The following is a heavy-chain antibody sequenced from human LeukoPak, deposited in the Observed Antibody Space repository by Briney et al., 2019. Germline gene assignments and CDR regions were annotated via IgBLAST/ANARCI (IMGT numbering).Heavy chain of an antibody. J-gene: IGHJ4*02. CDR1: GYSXTIYY. CDR3: ARDLHLDIVVEPTATPLDY. V-gene: IGHV1-46*01. D-gene: IGHD2-2*02. CDR2: RNPSGGST. Sequence: ASVKVSCKASGYSXTIYYIHWVRQAPGQGLEWMGIRNPSGGSTRYAQKFQSRVTMTRDTSTSTVYMELSSLRSEDTAVYYCARDLHLDIVVEPTATPLDYWGQGTLVTVSS.